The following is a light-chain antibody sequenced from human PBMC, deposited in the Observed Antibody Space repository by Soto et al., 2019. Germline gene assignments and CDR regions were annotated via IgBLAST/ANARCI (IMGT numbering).Light chain of an antibody. J-gene: IGLJ2*01. CDR2: DTS. CDR1: LEAVTSGYY. Sequence: QAVVTQEPSLTVSPGGQVPSPCAPALEAVTSGYYPFWFQQKPGQAPRTLIYDTSNKHSWAPARFSGSLLGGKAALTLSGAQPEDEADYYCLLSYSGARVFGGGTKLTVL. CDR3: LLSYSGARV. V-gene: IGLV7-46*01.